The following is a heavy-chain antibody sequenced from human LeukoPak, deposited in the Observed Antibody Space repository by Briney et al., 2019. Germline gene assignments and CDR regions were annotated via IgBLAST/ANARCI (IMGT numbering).Heavy chain of an antibody. CDR2: MSPNSGDT. D-gene: IGHD7-27*01. CDR1: GYTFTSHD. V-gene: IGHV1-8*01. CDR3: VRTPPNWGFDY. Sequence: ASVKVSCTASGYTFTSHDINWVRQATGQGLEWMGWMSPNSGDTGYAQKFQGRVTMTSDSSISTAYMELSSLRSEDTAIYYCVRTPPNWGFDYWGQGTLVTVSS. J-gene: IGHJ4*02.